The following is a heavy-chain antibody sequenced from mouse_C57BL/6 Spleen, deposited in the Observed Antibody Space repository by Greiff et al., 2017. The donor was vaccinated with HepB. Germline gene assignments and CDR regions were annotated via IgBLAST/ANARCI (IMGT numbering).Heavy chain of an antibody. CDR1: GFTFSSYA. CDR2: ISSGGDYI. V-gene: IGHV5-9-1*02. CDR3: TRDHDYYGSNYAMDY. Sequence: EVQGVESGEGLVKPGGSLKLSCAASGFTFSSYAMSWVRQTPEKRLEWVAYISSGGDYIYYADTVKGRFTISRDNARNTLYLQMSSLKSEDTAMYYCTRDHDYYGSNYAMDYWGQGTSVTVSS. J-gene: IGHJ4*01. D-gene: IGHD1-1*01.